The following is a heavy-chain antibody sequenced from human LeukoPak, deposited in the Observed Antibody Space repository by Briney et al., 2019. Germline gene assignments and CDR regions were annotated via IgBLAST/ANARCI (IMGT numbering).Heavy chain of an antibody. Sequence: GRSLRLSCAASGFTFSSYGMHWVRQAPGKGLEWVAVISYDGSNKYYADSVKGRVTISIENSKNTLYLQMNSMRAEDTAVYYCAKAEYSSGWYQDYWGQGTLVTVSS. J-gene: IGHJ4*02. CDR3: AKAEYSSGWYQDY. CDR1: GFTFSSYG. D-gene: IGHD6-19*01. V-gene: IGHV3-30*18. CDR2: ISYDGSNK.